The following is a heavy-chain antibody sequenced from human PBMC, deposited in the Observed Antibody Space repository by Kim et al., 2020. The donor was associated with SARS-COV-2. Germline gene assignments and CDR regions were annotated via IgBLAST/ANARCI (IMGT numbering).Heavy chain of an antibody. CDR3: ARARITMIVVVQELDY. Sequence: SETLSLTCTVSGGSISSGDYYWSWIRQPPGKGLEWIGYIYYNGSTYYNPSLKSRVTISVDTSKNQFSLKLSSVTAADTAVYYCARARITMIVVVQELDYWGQGTLVTVSS. J-gene: IGHJ4*02. CDR2: IYYNGST. V-gene: IGHV4-30-4*01. CDR1: GGSISSGDYY. D-gene: IGHD3-22*01.